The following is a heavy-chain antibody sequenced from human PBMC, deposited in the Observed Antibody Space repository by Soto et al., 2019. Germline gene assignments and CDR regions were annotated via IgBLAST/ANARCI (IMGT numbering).Heavy chain of an antibody. CDR1: GGSISSGSYF. CDR3: PRGDLAGATSFDY. Sequence: QVQLQESGPGLVRPSQTLSLTCTVSGGSISSGSYFWTWIRQHPGKGLEWIGYIYYSGSTYYNPSLKSRVTISVDTSKNQFSLKLSSVTAADTAVYYCPRGDLAGATSFDYWGQGTLVTVSS. D-gene: IGHD1-26*01. V-gene: IGHV4-31*03. J-gene: IGHJ4*02. CDR2: IYYSGST.